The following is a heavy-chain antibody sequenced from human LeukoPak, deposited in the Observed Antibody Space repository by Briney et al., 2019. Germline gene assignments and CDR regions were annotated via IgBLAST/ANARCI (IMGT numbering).Heavy chain of an antibody. CDR1: GFTFSNYA. CDR3: ASPGIFSFFGAFDI. CDR2: ISYDGSNK. J-gene: IGHJ3*02. Sequence: GRSLRLSCAASGFTFSNYAVHWVRQAPGKGLEWVAVISYDGSNKYYADSVKGRFTISRDNSKNTLYLQMNSLRAEDTAVYYCASPGIFSFFGAFDIWGQGTMVTVSS. V-gene: IGHV3-30-3*01. D-gene: IGHD3-3*01.